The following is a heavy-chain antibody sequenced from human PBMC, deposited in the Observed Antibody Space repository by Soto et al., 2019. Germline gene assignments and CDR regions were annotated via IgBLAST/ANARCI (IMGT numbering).Heavy chain of an antibody. CDR2: ISGSGGST. J-gene: IGHJ6*02. CDR1: GFTFSSYA. V-gene: IGHV3-23*01. Sequence: VQLLESGGGLVQPGGSLRLSCAASGFTFSSYAMSWVRQAPGKGLEWVSAISGSGGSTYYADSVKGRFTISRDNSKNTLYLQMNSLRAEDTAVYYCAKAVVVVPAAIWYYYGMDVWGQGTTVTVSS. D-gene: IGHD2-2*01. CDR3: AKAVVVVPAAIWYYYGMDV.